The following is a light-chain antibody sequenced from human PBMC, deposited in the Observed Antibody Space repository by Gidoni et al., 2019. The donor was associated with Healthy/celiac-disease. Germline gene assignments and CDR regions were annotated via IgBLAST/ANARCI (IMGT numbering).Light chain of an antibody. CDR3: MIWHSSAWV. V-gene: IGLV5-45*03. J-gene: IGLJ3*02. CDR2: YKSDSDK. Sequence: AVLAPPSSPSSSPGASASLPCTLRSGLNVGTYRIYWYQQKPGSPPQYLLRYKSDSDKQQGSGVPSRFSGSKDASANAGILLISGLQSEDEADYYCMIWHSSAWVFGGGTKLTVL. CDR1: SGLNVGTYR.